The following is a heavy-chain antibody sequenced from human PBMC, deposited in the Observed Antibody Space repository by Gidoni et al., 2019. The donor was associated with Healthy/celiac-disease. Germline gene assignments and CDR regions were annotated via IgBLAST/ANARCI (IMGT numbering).Heavy chain of an antibody. D-gene: IGHD4-17*01. Sequence: QVQLVESGGGVVQPGRSLSLSCAASGFTFSSYGMHWVRQAPGKGLEWVAVIWYDGSNKYYADSVKGRFTISRDNSKNTLYLQMNSLRAEDTAVYYCAGEDYGDLYFDYWGQGTLVTVSS. J-gene: IGHJ4*02. CDR1: GFTFSSYG. CDR3: AGEDYGDLYFDY. CDR2: IWYDGSNK. V-gene: IGHV3-33*01.